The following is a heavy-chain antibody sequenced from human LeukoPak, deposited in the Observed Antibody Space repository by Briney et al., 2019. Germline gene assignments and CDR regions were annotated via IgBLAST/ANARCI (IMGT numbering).Heavy chain of an antibody. V-gene: IGHV3-48*04. CDR1: GFIFSSHG. Sequence: GGSLRLSCAASGFIFSSHGMNWVRQAPGKGLEWVSYISSSGSTIYYADSVKGRFTISRDNAKNSLYLQMNSLRAEDTAVYYCAELGITMIGGVWGKGATVTISS. D-gene: IGHD3-10*02. CDR2: ISSSGSTI. CDR3: AELGITMIGGV. J-gene: IGHJ6*04.